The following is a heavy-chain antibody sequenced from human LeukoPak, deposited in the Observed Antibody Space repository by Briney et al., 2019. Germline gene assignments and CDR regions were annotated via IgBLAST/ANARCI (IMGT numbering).Heavy chain of an antibody. CDR2: IKQDGSEK. CDR3: ARDYYGSGSYYHRGFDY. Sequence: PGGSLRLSCAASGFTFSSYWMSWVRQAPGKGLEWVANIKQDGSEKYYVDSVKGRFTISRDNAKNSLYLQMNSLRAVDTAVYYCARDYYGSGSYYHRGFDYWGQGTLVTVSS. V-gene: IGHV3-7*03. J-gene: IGHJ4*02. CDR1: GFTFSSYW. D-gene: IGHD3-10*01.